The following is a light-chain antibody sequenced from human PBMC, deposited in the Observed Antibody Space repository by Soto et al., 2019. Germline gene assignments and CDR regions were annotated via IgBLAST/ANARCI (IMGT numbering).Light chain of an antibody. Sequence: EVVMTQSPATLSVSPGERATLSCRASQSIRSDVAWYQQKPGQAPRLLIHGASTRATGFPARFSGSGSGPEFTLTISSLESGDFALYYCQYYNNWYTFGQGTKLEI. J-gene: IGKJ2*01. CDR1: QSIRSD. CDR2: GAS. V-gene: IGKV3D-15*01. CDR3: QYYNNWYT.